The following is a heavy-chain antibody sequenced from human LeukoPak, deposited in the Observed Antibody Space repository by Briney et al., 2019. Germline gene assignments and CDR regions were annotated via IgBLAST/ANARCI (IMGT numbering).Heavy chain of an antibody. CDR1: GFTFDDYT. CDR2: ISWDGGST. CDR3: AKSDSRFGELGD. V-gene: IGHV3-43*01. Sequence: GRSLRLSCAASGFTFDDYTMHWVRQAPGKGLEWVSLISWDGGSTYYADSVKGRFTISRDNSKNSLYLQMNSLRTEDTALYYCAKSDSRFGELGDWGQGTLVTVSS. D-gene: IGHD3-10*01. J-gene: IGHJ4*02.